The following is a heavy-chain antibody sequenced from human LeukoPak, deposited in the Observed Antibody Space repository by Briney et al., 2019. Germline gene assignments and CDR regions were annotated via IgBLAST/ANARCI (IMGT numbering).Heavy chain of an antibody. V-gene: IGHV4-4*07. CDR3: ARSYYSGSIKADAFDI. CDR1: VGSIRINY. Sequence: SETLSLTSTVSVGSIRINYWSWIWQPAGKGLEWIGRIYTSGSTNYNPSLKSRVTMSVDTSKNQFSLKLSSVTAADKAVYYCARSYYSGSIKADAFDIWGQGTMVTVSS. CDR2: IYTSGST. D-gene: IGHD6-13*01. J-gene: IGHJ3*02.